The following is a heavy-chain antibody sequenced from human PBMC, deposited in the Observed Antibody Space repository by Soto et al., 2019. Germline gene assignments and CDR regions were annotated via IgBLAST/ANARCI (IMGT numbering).Heavy chain of an antibody. Sequence: QVQLQQWGAGLLKPSETLSLTCAVYGESFGGYYWNWIRQPPGKGLEWIGEINHSGTTNYNPSLKSRVTISVDTSRNQFPPNLPSITPADTAVYYFAKTNGYFYLRGYYFDYWGQGTLVTVSS. D-gene: IGHD4-17*01. CDR2: INHSGTT. CDR3: AKTNGYFYLRGYYFDY. J-gene: IGHJ4*02. CDR1: GESFGGYY. V-gene: IGHV4-34*01.